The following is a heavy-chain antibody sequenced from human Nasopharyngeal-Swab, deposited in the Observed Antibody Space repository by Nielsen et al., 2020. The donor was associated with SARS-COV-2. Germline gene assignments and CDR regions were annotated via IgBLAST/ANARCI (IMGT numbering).Heavy chain of an antibody. D-gene: IGHD3-3*01. V-gene: IGHV3-74*01. CDR1: GFTFSSYW. J-gene: IGHJ6*02. CDR3: ARYFPRPLDFWNHLSVSHLLYYYGMDV. CDR2: INSDGSST. Sequence: GESLRLSCAASGFTFSSYWMHWVRQAPGKGLVWVSRINSDGSSTSYADSVKGRFTISRDNAKNTLYLQMNSLRAEDTAVYYCARYFPRPLDFWNHLSVSHLLYYYGMDVWGQGTTVTVSS.